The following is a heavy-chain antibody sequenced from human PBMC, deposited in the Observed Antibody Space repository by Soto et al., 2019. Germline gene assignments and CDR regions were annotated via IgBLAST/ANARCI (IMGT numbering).Heavy chain of an antibody. J-gene: IGHJ4*02. Sequence: SETLSLTCTVSGGSISSSSYYWGWIRQPPGKGLEWIGSIYYSGSTYYNPSLKSRVTISVDTSKNQFSLKLSSVTAADTAVYYCARHVGYCSGGSCYSGRFDYWGQGTLVTVSS. CDR2: IYYSGST. CDR3: ARHVGYCSGGSCYSGRFDY. D-gene: IGHD2-15*01. CDR1: GGSISSSSYY. V-gene: IGHV4-39*01.